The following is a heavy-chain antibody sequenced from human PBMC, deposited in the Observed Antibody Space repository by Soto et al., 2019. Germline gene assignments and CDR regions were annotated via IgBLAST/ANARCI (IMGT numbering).Heavy chain of an antibody. CDR3: AKDQTGYDFWSGYYGYYYGMDV. CDR1: GFTFSSYG. CDR2: ISYDGSNK. D-gene: IGHD3-3*01. J-gene: IGHJ6*02. V-gene: IGHV3-30*18. Sequence: QVQLVESGGGVVQPGRSLRLSCAASGFTFSSYGMHWVRQAPGKGLEWVAVISYDGSNKYYADSVKGRFTISRDNSKNTLYLQMNSLRAEDTAVYYGAKDQTGYDFWSGYYGYYYGMDVWGQGTTVTVSS.